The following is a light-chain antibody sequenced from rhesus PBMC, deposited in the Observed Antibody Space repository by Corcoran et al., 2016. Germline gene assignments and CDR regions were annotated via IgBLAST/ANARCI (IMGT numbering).Light chain of an antibody. CDR2: GAS. CDR3: YQHSREYS. J-gene: IGKJ2*01. Sequence: QVILTQSPATLSLSPGERATLSCRASQSVSSYLAWYQQKPGQAPRLLIYGASSRATGIPDRCSGSGFGTDFTLPISGLEPEDVGVYPCYQHSREYSFGQGTKVEIK. V-gene: IGKV3-10*01. CDR1: QSVSSY.